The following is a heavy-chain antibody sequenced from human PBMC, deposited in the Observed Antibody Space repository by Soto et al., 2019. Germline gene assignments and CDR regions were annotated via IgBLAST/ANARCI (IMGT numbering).Heavy chain of an antibody. CDR1: GGSISSTSYY. D-gene: IGHD1-26*01. CDR3: ARLAGDNGGSYVAYFDS. J-gene: IGHJ4*02. Sequence: SETLSLTCTVSGGSISSTSYYWACVRQPPGMGREWIGSIYYRGTTYYNPSLKRRVTLSVDTSNNQLSLKLSSVTAADTPLYFCARLAGDNGGSYVAYFDSWGQGTLVTVS. V-gene: IGHV4-39*01. CDR2: IYYRGTT.